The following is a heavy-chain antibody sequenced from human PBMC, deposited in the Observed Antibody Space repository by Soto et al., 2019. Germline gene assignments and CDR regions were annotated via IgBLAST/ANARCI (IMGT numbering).Heavy chain of an antibody. D-gene: IGHD5-12*01. V-gene: IGHV4-59*08. J-gene: IGHJ6*03. CDR2: IYYSGST. CDR1: GGSISSYY. CDR3: ARTSSGYDSQVDYYYYYMDV. Sequence: SETLSLTCTVSGGSISSYYWSWIRQPPGKGLEWIGYIYYSGSTNYNPSLKSRVTISVDTSKNQCSRKLSSVTAADTAVYYCARTSSGYDSQVDYYYYYMDVWGKGTTVTVSS.